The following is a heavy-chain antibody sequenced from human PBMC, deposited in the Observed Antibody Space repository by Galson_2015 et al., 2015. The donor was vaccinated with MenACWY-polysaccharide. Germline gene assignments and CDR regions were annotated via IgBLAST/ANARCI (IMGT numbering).Heavy chain of an antibody. V-gene: IGHV3-74*01. Sequence: SLRLSCAASGFTFSSYWMHWVRQAPGEGLVWVSRIKTDGSSTSYAASVKGRFTASRDNAKNPVYLQMNSLRVEDTAVYYCARDPHCGAGCSIHDAFDVWGQGTKVTVSS. J-gene: IGHJ3*01. D-gene: IGHD2-21*02. CDR1: GFTFSSYW. CDR2: IKTDGSST. CDR3: ARDPHCGAGCSIHDAFDV.